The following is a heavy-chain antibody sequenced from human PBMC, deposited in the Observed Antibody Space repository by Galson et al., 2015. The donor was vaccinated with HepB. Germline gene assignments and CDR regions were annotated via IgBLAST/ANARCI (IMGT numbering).Heavy chain of an antibody. Sequence: SLRLSCAASGFTFSDYYMSWIRQAPGKGLEWVSYISSSGSTIYYADSVKGRFTISRDNAKNSLYLQMNSLRAEDTAVYYCARDTLPFRDGYNYSNWGQGTLVTVSS. J-gene: IGHJ4*02. CDR2: ISSSGSTI. CDR1: GFTFSDYY. D-gene: IGHD5-24*01. CDR3: ARDTLPFRDGYNYSN. V-gene: IGHV3-11*01.